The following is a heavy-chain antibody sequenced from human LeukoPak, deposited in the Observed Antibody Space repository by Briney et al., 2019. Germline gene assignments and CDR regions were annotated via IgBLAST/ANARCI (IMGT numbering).Heavy chain of an antibody. CDR2: IYPGDSDT. Sequence: GESLKISCKGSGYSFTSYWIGWVRQMPGKGLEWMGIIYPGDSDTRYSPSFQGQVTISADKSISTAYLQWSSLKASDTAMHYCARRGAWYSSSWYWFDPWGQGTLVTVSS. V-gene: IGHV5-51*01. D-gene: IGHD6-13*01. J-gene: IGHJ5*02. CDR1: GYSFTSYW. CDR3: ARRGAWYSSSWYWFDP.